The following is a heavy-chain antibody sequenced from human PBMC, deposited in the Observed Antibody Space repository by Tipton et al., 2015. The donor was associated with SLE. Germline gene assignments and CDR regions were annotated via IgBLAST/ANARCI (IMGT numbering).Heavy chain of an antibody. Sequence: SLRLSCAASGFPFSSYSMNWVRQAPGKGLEWVSSISSSTSYIYYADSVKGRFTISRDNAKNSLFLQMNSLRAEDTAVYYCARDGGGDGYFDYWGQGTLVTVSS. CDR2: ISSSTSYI. D-gene: IGHD2-21*02. CDR1: GFPFSSYS. CDR3: ARDGGGDGYFDY. J-gene: IGHJ4*02. V-gene: IGHV3-21*01.